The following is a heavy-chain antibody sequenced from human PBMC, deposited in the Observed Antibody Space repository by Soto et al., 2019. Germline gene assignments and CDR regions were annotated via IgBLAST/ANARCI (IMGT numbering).Heavy chain of an antibody. CDR3: ARVGGWMEYDILAGYMDAFDI. CDR1: GGSIRSPNFS. D-gene: IGHD3-9*01. V-gene: IGHV4-31*03. J-gene: IGHJ3*02. CDR2: IYYNGTT. Sequence: SETLSLTCTVIGGSIRSPNFSWSWIRQHPGKGPEWIGNIYYNGTTTYSPSLESRVTISVDTSKNQFSLELSSVTAADTAVYYCARVGGWMEYDILAGYMDAFDIWGQGTMVPVS.